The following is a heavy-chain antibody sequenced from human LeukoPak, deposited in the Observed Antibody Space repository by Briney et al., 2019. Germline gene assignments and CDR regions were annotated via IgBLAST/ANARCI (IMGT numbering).Heavy chain of an antibody. CDR2: ISSSSSYI. J-gene: IGHJ4*02. D-gene: IGHD3-22*01. CDR1: GFTFSSYS. CDR3: ASGFDSRFFDK. V-gene: IGHV3-21*01. Sequence: GRSLRLSCAASGFTFSSYSMNWVRQAPGKGLEWVSSISSSSSYIYYADSVKGRFTISRDNAKNSLYLQMNSLRAEDTAVYYCASGFDSRFFDKWGQGTLVTVS.